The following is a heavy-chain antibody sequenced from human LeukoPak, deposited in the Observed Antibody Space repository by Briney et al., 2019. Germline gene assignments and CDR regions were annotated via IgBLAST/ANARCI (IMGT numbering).Heavy chain of an antibody. CDR2: INPSGGIT. CDR3: GRDGVPAAPGDWFDP. CDR1: VYTFTSYY. Sequence: AAVKVSCKASVYTFTSYYMHCVRQAPGQGLEWVGIINPSGGITSYAQKLQGRVTMTRDMSTSTVYMELSSLRSEDTAVYYCGRDGVPAAPGDWFDPWGQGTLVTVSS. D-gene: IGHD2-2*01. J-gene: IGHJ5*02. V-gene: IGHV1-46*01.